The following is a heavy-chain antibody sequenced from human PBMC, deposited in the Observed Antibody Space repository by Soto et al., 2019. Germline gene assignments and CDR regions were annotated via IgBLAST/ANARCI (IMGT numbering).Heavy chain of an antibody. CDR2: IYPGDSDT. D-gene: IGHD2-15*01. V-gene: IGHV5-51*01. Sequence: GESPKISCKGSGYSFTHYWIGGVRQLARKGLAGMGIIYPGDSDTRYSPSFQGQVTISADNSISTAYLQWSSLKASDTAKYYCARLADYCSGGSCSHGMDVWGQGTTVTVSS. J-gene: IGHJ6*02. CDR3: ARLADYCSGGSCSHGMDV. CDR1: GYSFTHYW.